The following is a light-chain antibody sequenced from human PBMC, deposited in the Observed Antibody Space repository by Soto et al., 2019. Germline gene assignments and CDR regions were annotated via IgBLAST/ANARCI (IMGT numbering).Light chain of an antibody. J-gene: IGKJ1*01. CDR3: QQYNNWPPWT. CDR1: QSVSSN. V-gene: IGKV3-15*01. CDR2: GAS. Sequence: EIVMTQSPATLSVSPGERASLSCRASQSVSSNLAWYQYTPGQAPRLLIYGASTRATGIPARFSGSGSGTEFTLTISSLRSEDFAVYYCQQYNNWPPWTFGQGTKVDIK.